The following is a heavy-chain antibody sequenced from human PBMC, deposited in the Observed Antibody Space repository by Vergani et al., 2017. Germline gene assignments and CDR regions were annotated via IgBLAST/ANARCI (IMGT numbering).Heavy chain of an antibody. CDR3: ARFHTGTKGFDY. V-gene: IGHV3-33*01. CDR1: GFTFSSYG. J-gene: IGHJ4*02. Sequence: QVQLVESGGGVVQPGRSLRLSCAASGFTFSSYGMHWVRQAPGKGLEWVAVIWYDGSNKYYADSVKGRFTISRDNSKNTLYLQMNSLRAEDTAVYYCARFHTGTKGFDYWGQGTLVTVSS. CDR2: IWYDGSNK. D-gene: IGHD4-17*01.